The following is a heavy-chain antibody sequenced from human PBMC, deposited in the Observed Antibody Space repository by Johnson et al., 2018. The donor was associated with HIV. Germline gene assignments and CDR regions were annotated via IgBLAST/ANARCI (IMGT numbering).Heavy chain of an antibody. V-gene: IGHV3-20*04. CDR2: INWHGWST. Sequence: VQLVESGGGVVRPGGSLRLSCAASGSTFDDYGMSRVRHAPGKGLEWVSGINWHGWSTGYPDSMKGRFTISRDNAKNSLFLQMNSLTGEDTAVYYCARVHTPRNSFDIWGQGTVVTVSS. D-gene: IGHD2/OR15-2a*01. CDR3: ARVHTPRNSFDI. CDR1: GSTFDDYG. J-gene: IGHJ3*02.